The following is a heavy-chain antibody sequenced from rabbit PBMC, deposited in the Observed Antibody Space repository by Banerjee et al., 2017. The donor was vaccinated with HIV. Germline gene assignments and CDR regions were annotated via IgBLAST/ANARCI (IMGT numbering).Heavy chain of an antibody. V-gene: IGHV1S40*01. D-gene: IGHD6-1*01. Sequence: QQLVESGGGLVKPGASLTLTCKASGFSFSNNYYMCWVRQAPGKGLEWIACIVAGSMGTTYYATWAKGRFTISKTSSTTVTLQMTSLTAADTATYFCARDGGYADYGYALNLWGQGTLVTVS. CDR2: IVAGSMGTT. J-gene: IGHJ4*01. CDR3: ARDGGYADYGYALNL. CDR1: GFSFSNNYY.